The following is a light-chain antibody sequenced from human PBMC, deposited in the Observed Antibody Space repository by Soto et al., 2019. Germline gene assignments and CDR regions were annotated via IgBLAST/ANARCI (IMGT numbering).Light chain of an antibody. CDR1: QSVSSSY. CDR3: QQYGSSSWT. J-gene: IGKJ1*01. Sequence: EIVLMQSPGTLSLSQGERATLSCRASQSVSSSYLAWYQQKPGQAPRLLIYGASSRATGIPDRFSGSGSGTDFTLTISRLETEDFAVYYCQQYGSSSWTFGQGTKWIS. V-gene: IGKV3-20*01. CDR2: GAS.